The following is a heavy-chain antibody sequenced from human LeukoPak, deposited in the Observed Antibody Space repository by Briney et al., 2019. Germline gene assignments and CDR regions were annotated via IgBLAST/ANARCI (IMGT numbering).Heavy chain of an antibody. CDR1: GFTFSSYA. J-gene: IGHJ4*02. V-gene: IGHV3-23*01. Sequence: GGSLRLSCAASGFTFSSYAMSWVRQAPGKGLEWVSAISGSGGSTYYADSVKGRITISRDNSKTTLYLQMNSLRAEDTAVYYCAKPTWAVYSLFDYWGQGTLVTVSS. D-gene: IGHD2-15*01. CDR3: AKPTWAVYSLFDY. CDR2: ISGSGGST.